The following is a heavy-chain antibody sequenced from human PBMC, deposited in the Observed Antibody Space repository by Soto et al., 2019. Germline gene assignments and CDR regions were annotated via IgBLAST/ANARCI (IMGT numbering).Heavy chain of an antibody. Sequence: QVQLQQSGPGLLKTSETLSLTCSVSGDFISNYYWSWIRPPPGKELEWIGYIYYSGSTSYNPSLRSRVTISVDTSKNQFSLKLNSVTAADTSIYDCARPHNWGGDGFDVWDQGTMVTVSS. CDR2: IYYSGST. V-gene: IGHV4-59*01. CDR3: ARPHNWGGDGFDV. D-gene: IGHD1-1*01. CDR1: GDFISNYY. J-gene: IGHJ3*01.